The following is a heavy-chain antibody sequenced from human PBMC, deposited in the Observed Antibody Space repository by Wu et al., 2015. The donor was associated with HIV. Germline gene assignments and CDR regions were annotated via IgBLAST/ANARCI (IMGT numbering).Heavy chain of an antibody. CDR2: ISAYNDNK. J-gene: IGHJ4*02. D-gene: IGHD2-2*01. CDR1: GYAFIRYG. CDR3: ARVGCSPTSCWYYFDY. Sequence: QVQLVQSGAEVKKPGASVRISCKASGYAFIRYGISWVRQAPGQGLEWLGWISAYNDNKRFAQKFQGRVTLTTDTSTSTGYMELKSLRSDDTAVYYCARVGCSPTSCWYYFDYWGQGDPGRRLL. V-gene: IGHV1-18*04.